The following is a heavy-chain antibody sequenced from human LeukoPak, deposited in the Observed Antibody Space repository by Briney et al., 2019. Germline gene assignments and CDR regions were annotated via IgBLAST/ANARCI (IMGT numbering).Heavy chain of an antibody. CDR2: ISGSGGST. CDR3: ANSRPSLAAAGTSSY. D-gene: IGHD6-13*01. Sequence: GGSLRLSCAASGFTFSSYAMSWVRQAPGKGLEWVSAISGSGGSTYYADSVKGRFTISTDNSKNTLYLQMNSLRAEDTAVYYCANSRPSLAAAGTSSYWGQGTLVTVSS. V-gene: IGHV3-23*01. CDR1: GFTFSSYA. J-gene: IGHJ4*02.